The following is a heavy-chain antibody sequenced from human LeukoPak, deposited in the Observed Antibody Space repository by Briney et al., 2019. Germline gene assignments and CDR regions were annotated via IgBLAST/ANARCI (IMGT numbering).Heavy chain of an antibody. Sequence: GGSLRLSCAASGFTFDDYAMHWLRQAPGKGLEWVSGISWNSGSIGYADSVKGRFTISRDNAKNSLYLQMNSLRAEDTALYYCVKDIIDCSSCSCYHYYYGMDVWGQGTTVTVSS. CDR2: ISWNSGSI. CDR3: VKDIIDCSSCSCYHYYYGMDV. J-gene: IGHJ6*02. V-gene: IGHV3-9*01. D-gene: IGHD2-15*01. CDR1: GFTFDDYA.